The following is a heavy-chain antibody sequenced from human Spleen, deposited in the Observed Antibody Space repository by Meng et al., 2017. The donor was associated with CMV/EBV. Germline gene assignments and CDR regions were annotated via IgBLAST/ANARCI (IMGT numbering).Heavy chain of an antibody. Sequence: LSLTCGVGSFSGYYWPWIRPSPRKGLEWIGEISHSGSANYNPSLKSRVTISIDRSKNQIYLKLSSVTAADTAMYYCARLIVGATKDYWGQGTLVTVSS. CDR2: ISHSGSA. J-gene: IGHJ4*02. CDR3: ARLIVGATKDY. CDR1: GSFSGYY. D-gene: IGHD1-26*01. V-gene: IGHV4-34*01.